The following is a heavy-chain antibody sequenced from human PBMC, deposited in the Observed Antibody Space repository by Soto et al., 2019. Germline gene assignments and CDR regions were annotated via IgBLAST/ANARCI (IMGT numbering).Heavy chain of an antibody. CDR1: GGTFSSYA. V-gene: IGHV1-69*13. Sequence: SVKVSCKASGGTFSSYAISWVRQAPGQGLEWMGGIIPIFGTANYAQKFQGRVTVTADESTSTAYMELSSLRSEDTAVYYCARGSEAYDSSGYPGLDWGQGTLVTVSS. CDR2: IIPIFGTA. CDR3: ARGSEAYDSSGYPGLD. D-gene: IGHD3-22*01. J-gene: IGHJ4*02.